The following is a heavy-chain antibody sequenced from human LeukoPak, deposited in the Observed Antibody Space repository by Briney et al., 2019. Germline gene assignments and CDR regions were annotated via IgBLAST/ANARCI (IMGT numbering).Heavy chain of an antibody. Sequence: PSETLSLTCSVSGDSLGIYKWSWIRQPPGKGLEWIAHISSSGSAIYNPSLMSRVSMAVDTSKNQFSLRLISVTAADTAVYYCARTYYDVFSGYYSGGGPFDYWGQGTLVTVSS. CDR1: GDSLGIYK. D-gene: IGHD3-3*01. CDR2: ISSSGSA. CDR3: ARTYYDVFSGYYSGGGPFDY. V-gene: IGHV4-4*09. J-gene: IGHJ4*02.